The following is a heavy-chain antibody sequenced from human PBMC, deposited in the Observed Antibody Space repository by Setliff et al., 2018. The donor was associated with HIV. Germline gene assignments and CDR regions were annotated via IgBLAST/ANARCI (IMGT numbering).Heavy chain of an antibody. Sequence: GGSLRLSCTFYGFSFNSYGMHWVRQAPGKGLEWVASIWYDGNNKYYEDSVKGRFTISRDNSKNTVHLQMNSLRVEDTAVYYCAKEWGGSGIDAFDIWGQGTMVTVSS. CDR2: IWYDGNNK. J-gene: IGHJ3*02. D-gene: IGHD3-10*01. V-gene: IGHV3-30*02. CDR3: AKEWGGSGIDAFDI. CDR1: GFSFNSYG.